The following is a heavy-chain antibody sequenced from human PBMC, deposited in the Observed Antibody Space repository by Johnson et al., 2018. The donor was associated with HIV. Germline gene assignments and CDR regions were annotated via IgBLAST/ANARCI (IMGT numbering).Heavy chain of an antibody. D-gene: IGHD3-3*02. CDR1: GFIFGSFW. CDR3: ARAHLIFPKNAFDI. V-gene: IGHV3-7*01. CDR2: ITVDGSQT. J-gene: IGHJ3*02. Sequence: EVQLVESGGGLVEPGGSLRLSCIASGFIFGSFWMTWVRQAPGKGLEWVATITVDGSQTFYLDSVQGRFTISRDNVNNSVSLLLNSLRVEDTAVYFCARAHLIFPKNAFDIWGRGTMVTVSS.